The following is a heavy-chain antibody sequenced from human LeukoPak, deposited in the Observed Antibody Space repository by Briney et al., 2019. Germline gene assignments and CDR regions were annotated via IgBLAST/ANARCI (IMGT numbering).Heavy chain of an antibody. CDR1: GYTFTNYA. V-gene: IGHV1-3*01. D-gene: IGHD6-19*01. CDR3: ARASVAELFVFDY. J-gene: IGHJ4*02. CDR2: INAGHGNT. Sequence: GASVKVSCKASGYTFTNYAIQWVRQAPGQRLEWMGWINAGHGNTKYSQKFQGRVTITRDTSASTAYMELSSLRSEDTAVYYCARASVAELFVFDYWGQGTLVTVSS.